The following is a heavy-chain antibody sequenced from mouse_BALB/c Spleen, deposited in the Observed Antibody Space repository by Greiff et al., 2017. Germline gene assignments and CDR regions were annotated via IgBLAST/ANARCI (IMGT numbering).Heavy chain of an antibody. CDR3: ARLSHYYGFYYYAMDY. CDR1: GYTFTSYW. D-gene: IGHD1-2*01. Sequence: VKLVESGAELAKPGASVKMSCKASGYTFTSYWMHWVKQRPGQGLEWIGYINPSTGYTEYNQKFKDKATLTADKSSSTAYMQLSSLTSEDSAVYYCARLSHYYGFYYYAMDYWGQGTSVTVSS. J-gene: IGHJ4*01. CDR2: INPSTGYT. V-gene: IGHV1-7*01.